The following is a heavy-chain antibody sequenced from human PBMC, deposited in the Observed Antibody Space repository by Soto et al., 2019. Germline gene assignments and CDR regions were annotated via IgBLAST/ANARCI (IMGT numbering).Heavy chain of an antibody. CDR2: ISYDGSNK. CDR1: GFTFSNFW. D-gene: IGHD6-13*01. Sequence: PGGSLRLSCAGSGFTFSNFWMHWVRQAPGKGLEWVAVISYDGSNKYYADSVKGRFTITRDNSKNTLYLQMNSLRAEDTAVYYCAKEKTGIAAAGCLDDWGQGTLVTVSS. V-gene: IGHV3-30*18. J-gene: IGHJ4*02. CDR3: AKEKTGIAAAGCLDD.